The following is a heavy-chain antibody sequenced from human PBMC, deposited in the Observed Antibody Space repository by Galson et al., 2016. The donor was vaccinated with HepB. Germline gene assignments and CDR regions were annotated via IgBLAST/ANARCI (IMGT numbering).Heavy chain of an antibody. CDR3: ARTDDYSTTRGFFDY. J-gene: IGHJ4*02. V-gene: IGHV3-66*02. CDR1: GLTVSTNY. D-gene: IGHD4-11*01. Sequence: SLRLSCAASGLTVSTNYMNWVRQAPGKGLEWVSVIYSGERTSYADSVKGRFTISRDNSKNTLYLQMNSLRVEDTGVYYCARTDDYSTTRGFFDYWGQGTLVTVSS. CDR2: IYSGERT.